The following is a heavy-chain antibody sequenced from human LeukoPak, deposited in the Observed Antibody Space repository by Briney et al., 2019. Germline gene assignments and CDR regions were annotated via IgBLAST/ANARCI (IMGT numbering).Heavy chain of an antibody. CDR3: ARDRGVDTAMVYIDY. Sequence: ASVKVSCKASGGAFSSYAISWVRQAPGQGLEWMGWINAGNGNTKYSQKFQGRVTITRDTSASTAYMEMSSLRSEDTAVYYCARDRGVDTAMVYIDYWGQGTLVTVSS. V-gene: IGHV1-3*01. J-gene: IGHJ4*02. D-gene: IGHD5-18*01. CDR1: GGAFSSYA. CDR2: INAGNGNT.